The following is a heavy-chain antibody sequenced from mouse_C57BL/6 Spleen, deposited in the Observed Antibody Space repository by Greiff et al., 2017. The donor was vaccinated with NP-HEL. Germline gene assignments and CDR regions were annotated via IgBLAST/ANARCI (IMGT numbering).Heavy chain of an antibody. CDR1: GFTFSDAW. J-gene: IGHJ2*01. CDR3: TRNWDVRGDYFDY. CDR2: IRNKANNHAT. D-gene: IGHD4-1*01. Sequence: EVHLVESGGGLVQPGGSMKLSCAASGFTFSDAWMDWVRQSPEKGLEWVAEIRNKANNHATYYAESVKGRFTISRDDSKSSVYLQMNSLRAEDTGIYYCTRNWDVRGDYFDYWGQGTTLTVSS. V-gene: IGHV6-6*01.